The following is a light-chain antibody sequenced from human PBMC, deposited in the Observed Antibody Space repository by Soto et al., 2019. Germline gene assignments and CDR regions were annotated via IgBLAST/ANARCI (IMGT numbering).Light chain of an antibody. Sequence: EILLTQSPATLSLSPGDRATLSCSASQSVSSYLAWYQQKPGQAPRLLIYDTSNRATGIPARFSGSGSGIDFTLTIRSLEPEDFAVYYCQQRSNWPALTFGGGTKVDIX. V-gene: IGKV3-11*01. J-gene: IGKJ4*01. CDR3: QQRSNWPALT. CDR1: QSVSSY. CDR2: DTS.